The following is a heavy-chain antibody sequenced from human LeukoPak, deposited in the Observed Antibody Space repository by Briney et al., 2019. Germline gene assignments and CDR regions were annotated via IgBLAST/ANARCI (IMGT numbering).Heavy chain of an antibody. Sequence: SETLSLTCAVYGGSFSGYYWSWIRQPAGKGLEWIGRIYTSGSTNYNPSLKSRVTMSVDTSKNQFSLKLSSVTAADTAVYYCARDFLYSSGWYGWLDPWGQGTLVTVSS. CDR1: GGSFSGYY. CDR2: IYTSGST. V-gene: IGHV4-4*07. J-gene: IGHJ5*02. CDR3: ARDFLYSSGWYGWLDP. D-gene: IGHD6-19*01.